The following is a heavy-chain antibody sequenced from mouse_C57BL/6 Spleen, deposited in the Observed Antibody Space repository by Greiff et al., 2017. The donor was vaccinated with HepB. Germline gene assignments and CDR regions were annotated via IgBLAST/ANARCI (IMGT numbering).Heavy chain of an antibody. V-gene: IGHV5-6*01. CDR1: GFTFSSYG. J-gene: IGHJ4*01. Sequence: EVQLVESGGDLVKPGGSLKLSCAASGFTFSSYGMSWVRQTPDKRLEWVATISSGGSYTYYPDSVKGRFTISRDNAKNTLYLQMSSLKSEDTAMYYCARLAVGDAMDYWGQGTSVTVSS. D-gene: IGHD6-1*01. CDR2: ISSGGSYT. CDR3: ARLAVGDAMDY.